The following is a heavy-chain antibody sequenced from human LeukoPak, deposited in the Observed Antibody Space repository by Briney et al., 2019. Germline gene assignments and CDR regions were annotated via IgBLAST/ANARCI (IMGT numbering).Heavy chain of an antibody. CDR3: AKDSLEVRTYYGSGSSLDY. V-gene: IGHV3-30*18. D-gene: IGHD3-10*01. CDR2: ISYDGSNK. CDR1: GFTFSSYA. J-gene: IGHJ4*02. Sequence: GGSLRLSCAASGFTFSSYAMSWVRQAPGKGLEWVAVISYDGSNKYYADSVKGRFTISRDNSKNTLYLQMNSLRAEDTAVYYCAKDSLEVRTYYGSGSSLDYWGQGTLVTVSS.